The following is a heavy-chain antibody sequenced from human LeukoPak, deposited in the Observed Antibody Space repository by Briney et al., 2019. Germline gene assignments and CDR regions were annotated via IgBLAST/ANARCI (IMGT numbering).Heavy chain of an antibody. CDR1: GGTFSSYA. CDR3: ARHTWLQSAPEIYFDY. D-gene: IGHD5-24*01. V-gene: IGHV1-69*04. Sequence: ASVKVSCKASGGTFSSYAISWVRQAPGQGLEWMGRIIPILGIANYAQKFQGRVTITADKSTSTAYMELSSLRSEDTAVYYCARHTWLQSAPEIYFDYWGQGTLVTVSS. J-gene: IGHJ4*02. CDR2: IIPILGIA.